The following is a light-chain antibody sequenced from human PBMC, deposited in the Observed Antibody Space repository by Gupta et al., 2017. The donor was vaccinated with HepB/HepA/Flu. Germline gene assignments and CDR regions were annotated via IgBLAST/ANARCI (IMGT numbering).Light chain of an antibody. V-gene: IGKV1-12*01. Sequence: DILMTQAPSSVSASVGDTVTITCRASQDITGWLAWYQQSPGSAPKILIYAASNLRSGVPSRFSGSGVGTAFTLTITILQPEDFATYYCQQANSFPPTFGGGTKVEIK. CDR3: QQANSFPPT. CDR2: AAS. J-gene: IGKJ4*01. CDR1: QDITGW.